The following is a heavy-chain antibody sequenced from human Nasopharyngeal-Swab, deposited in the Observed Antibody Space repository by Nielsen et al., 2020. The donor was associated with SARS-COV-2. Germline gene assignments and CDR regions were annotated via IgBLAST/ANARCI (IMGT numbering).Heavy chain of an antibody. CDR2: IFYSGST. CDR3: ARDHVGYCSGGSCSTGYYDYYYMDV. CDR1: GGSVSSGSYY. V-gene: IGHV4-61*01. J-gene: IGHJ6*03. D-gene: IGHD2-15*01. Sequence: SETLSLTCPVSGGSVSSGSYYWSWILQPPGKGLEWIWFIFYSGSTNYNPSLKSRVTISVDTPKNQFSLKLSSVTAADTAVYYCARDHVGYCSGGSCSTGYYDYYYMDVWGKGTTVTVSS.